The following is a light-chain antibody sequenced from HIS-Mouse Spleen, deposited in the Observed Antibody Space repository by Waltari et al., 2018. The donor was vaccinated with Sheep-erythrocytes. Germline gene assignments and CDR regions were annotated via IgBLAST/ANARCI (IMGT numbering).Light chain of an antibody. CDR1: SSHTGTNT. Sequence: QSVLTQPPSASGTPGQRVTISCSGSSSHTGTNTVNWYQQLPGTAPKLLIYSNNQRPSGVPDRFSGSKSGTSDSLAISGLQSEDEADYYCAAWDDSLNGYVFGTGTKVTVL. V-gene: IGLV1-44*01. J-gene: IGLJ1*01. CDR2: SNN. CDR3: AAWDDSLNGYV.